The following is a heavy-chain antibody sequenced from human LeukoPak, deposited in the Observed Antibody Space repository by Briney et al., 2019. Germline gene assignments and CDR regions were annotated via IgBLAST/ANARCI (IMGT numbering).Heavy chain of an antibody. V-gene: IGHV3-48*03. D-gene: IGHD6-13*01. CDR1: GFTFSSYE. J-gene: IGHJ4*02. Sequence: GGSLRLSCAASGFTFSSYEMNWVRQAPGKGLEWVSYISSSGSTIYYADSVKGRFTISRDNAKNSLYLQMNSLRAEDTAVYYCARASAAAGIKEFDYWGQGTLVTVSS. CDR3: ARASAAAGIKEFDY. CDR2: ISSSGSTI.